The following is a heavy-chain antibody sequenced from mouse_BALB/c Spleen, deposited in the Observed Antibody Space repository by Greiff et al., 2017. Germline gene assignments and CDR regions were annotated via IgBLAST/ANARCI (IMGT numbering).Heavy chain of an antibody. CDR3: ARGGRWYYYAMDY. J-gene: IGHJ4*01. Sequence: VKLQESGPGLVAPSQSLSITCTVSGFSLTGYGVNWVRQPPGKGLEWLGMIWGDGSTDYNSALKSRLSISKDNSKSQVFLKMNSLQTDDTARYYCARGGRWYYYAMDYWGQGTSVTVSS. CDR1: GFSLTGYG. CDR2: IWGDGST. V-gene: IGHV2-6-7*01.